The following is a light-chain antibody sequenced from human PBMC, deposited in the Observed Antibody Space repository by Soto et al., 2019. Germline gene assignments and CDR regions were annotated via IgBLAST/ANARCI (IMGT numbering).Light chain of an antibody. Sequence: IQLTQSPSFLSASVGDRVTITCRASQGISSYLAWYQQKPGKAPKLLIYAASTLQSGVPSRFSGSESGTEFTLTISSLQPEDFATYYCQQLNSYPLTFGPGTKVDIK. CDR2: AAS. CDR1: QGISSY. V-gene: IGKV1-9*01. J-gene: IGKJ3*01. CDR3: QQLNSYPLT.